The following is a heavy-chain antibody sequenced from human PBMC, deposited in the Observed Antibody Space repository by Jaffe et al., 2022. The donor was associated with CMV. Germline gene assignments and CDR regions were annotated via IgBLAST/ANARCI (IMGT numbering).Heavy chain of an antibody. CDR2: IHSDGSRT. Sequence: EVQLVESGGGVVQPGGSLRLSCAGSGFTFSNYYMDWVRQAPGMGLVWVSRIHSDGSRTDYADFVRGRFTISRDNAKNTLYLQMNSLRAEDTGVYYCIRGSLNTLLPGGWFDPWGQGTQVTVSS. J-gene: IGHJ5*02. CDR1: GFTFSNYY. V-gene: IGHV3-74*01. CDR3: IRGSLNTLLPGGWFDP.